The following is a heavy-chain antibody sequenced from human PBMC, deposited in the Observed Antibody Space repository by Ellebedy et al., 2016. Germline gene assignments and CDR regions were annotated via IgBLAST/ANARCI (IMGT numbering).Heavy chain of an antibody. CDR3: AQMITFGGVIVMDI. CDR1: GYTFTSYD. D-gene: IGHD3-16*02. Sequence: ASVKVSCKASGYTFTSYDINWVRQATGQGLEWMGWMNPNSGNTGYAQKFQGRVTMTRNTSISTAYMELSSLRSEDTAVYYCAQMITFGGVIVMDIWGQGTLVTVSS. J-gene: IGHJ4*02. V-gene: IGHV1-8*01. CDR2: MNPNSGNT.